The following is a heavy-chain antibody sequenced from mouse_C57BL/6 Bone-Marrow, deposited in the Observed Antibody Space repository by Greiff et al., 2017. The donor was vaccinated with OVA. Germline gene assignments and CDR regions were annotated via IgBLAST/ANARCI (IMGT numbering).Heavy chain of an antibody. CDR1: GYTFTSYW. Sequence: QVQLQQPGAELVKPGASVKLSCKASGYTFTSYWMHWVKQRPGRGLEWIGRIDPNSGGTKYNEKFKSKATLTVDKPSSTAYMQLGSLTSENSAVYDCARDNDGSRARAMGCWGQSTSVTVSS. CDR3: ARDNDGSRARAMGC. D-gene: IGHD1-1*01. V-gene: IGHV1-72*01. CDR2: IDPNSGGT. J-gene: IGHJ4*01.